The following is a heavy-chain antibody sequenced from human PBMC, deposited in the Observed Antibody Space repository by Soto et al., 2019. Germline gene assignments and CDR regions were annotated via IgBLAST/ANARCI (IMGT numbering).Heavy chain of an antibody. J-gene: IGHJ4*02. Sequence: QTLSLTCTVSGDSISNHYWSWILQPTGKGLEWIGFISYTGTTNYNPSLKSRVTISRDTSKNQFSLKLNSVTAADTAVYYCARDLSSYYGNFAYWGQGTLLTVSS. CDR1: GDSISNHY. CDR2: ISYTGTT. V-gene: IGHV4-59*11. CDR3: ARDLSSYYGNFAY. D-gene: IGHD3-9*01.